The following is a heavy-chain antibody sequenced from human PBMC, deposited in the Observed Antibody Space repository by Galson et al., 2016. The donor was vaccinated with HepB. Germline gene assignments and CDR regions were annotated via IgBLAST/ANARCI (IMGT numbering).Heavy chain of an antibody. CDR1: GGTFSGYY. V-gene: IGHV4-34*01. CDR3: ARGLYWNYFDH. J-gene: IGHJ4*02. D-gene: IGHD2-15*01. CDR2: INHSGIA. Sequence: SETLSLTCSMDGGTFSGYYWNWIRQTPGKGLEWIGEINHSGIAKYTSALQRRVTISVDMSKNQFSLRLNSLTAADTAIYFCARGLYWNYFDHWGPGIAVTVSS.